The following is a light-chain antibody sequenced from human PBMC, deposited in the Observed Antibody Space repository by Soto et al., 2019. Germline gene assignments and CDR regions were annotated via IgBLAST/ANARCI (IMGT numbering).Light chain of an antibody. J-gene: IGLJ1*01. V-gene: IGLV1-44*01. Sequence: QSVLTQPPSTSGTPGQRVAISCSGTSSNIGSHTVNWYQQLPGTAPKLLIYGDDQRPSGVPDRFSGSKSGTSASLAISGLRSEDEADYYCAAWDDSLSGYVFGTGTKLTVL. CDR3: AAWDDSLSGYV. CDR1: SSNIGSHT. CDR2: GDD.